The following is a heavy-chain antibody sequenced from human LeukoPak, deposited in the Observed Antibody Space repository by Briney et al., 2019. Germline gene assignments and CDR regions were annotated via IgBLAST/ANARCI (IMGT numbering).Heavy chain of an antibody. V-gene: IGHV1-69*13. D-gene: IGHD2/OR15-2a*01. CDR1: GGTVNNYA. CDR2: IIPIFGTT. Sequence: SVKVSCKASGGTVNNYAISWVRQASGLGLDWMGEIIPIFGTTNNAQKFQGRVTITADESTSTFYMELGSLSSEDTAVYYCARVFGCTSIYCYNWFDVWGQGTQVTVSS. J-gene: IGHJ5*02. CDR3: ARVFGCTSIYCYNWFDV.